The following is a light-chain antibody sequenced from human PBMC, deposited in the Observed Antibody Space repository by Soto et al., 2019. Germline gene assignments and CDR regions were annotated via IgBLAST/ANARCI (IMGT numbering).Light chain of an antibody. Sequence: DIQMTQSPSTLSASVGDRVTITCRASQSISSWLAWYQQKPGKAPKLLIYDASSLESVVPSRFSGSGSGTEFTLTISSLQTDDVATYHCQQYNSYLYTFGQGTKLEIK. J-gene: IGKJ2*01. CDR2: DAS. CDR3: QQYNSYLYT. V-gene: IGKV1-5*01. CDR1: QSISSW.